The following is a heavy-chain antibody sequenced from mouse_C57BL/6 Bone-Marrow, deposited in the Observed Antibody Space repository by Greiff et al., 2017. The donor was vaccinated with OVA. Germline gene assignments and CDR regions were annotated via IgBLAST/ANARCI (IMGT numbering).Heavy chain of an antibody. V-gene: IGHV5-4*01. J-gene: IGHJ2*01. CDR1: GFTFSSYA. D-gene: IGHD1-1*01. Sequence: DVKLVESGGGLVKPGGSLKLSCAASGFTFSSYAMSWVRQTPEKRLEWVATISDGGSYTYYPDNVKGRFTISRDNAKNNLYLQMSHLKSEDTAMYYCAREDTTVVAIDYWGQGTTLTVSS. CDR3: AREDTTVVAIDY. CDR2: ISDGGSYT.